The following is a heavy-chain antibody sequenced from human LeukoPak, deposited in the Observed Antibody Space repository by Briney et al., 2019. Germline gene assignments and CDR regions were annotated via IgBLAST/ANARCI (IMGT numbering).Heavy chain of an antibody. D-gene: IGHD3-22*01. CDR3: AKGHYDTGTLGAFDI. J-gene: IGHJ3*02. V-gene: IGHV3-23*01. CDR2: ISGSGGST. CDR1: GFTFSLHA. Sequence: GGSLRLSCAASGFTFSLHAMTWVRQAPGKGLEWVSRISGSGGSTYYADSVKGRFTISRDNSKNTLSLQMNSLRAEDTAVYYCAKGHYDTGTLGAFDIWGQGTMVTVSS.